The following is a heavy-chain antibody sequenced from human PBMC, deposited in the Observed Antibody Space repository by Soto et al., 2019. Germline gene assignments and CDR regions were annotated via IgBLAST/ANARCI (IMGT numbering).Heavy chain of an antibody. CDR1: GFTFSNAW. CDR3: TNQDYYYGASYYGMDV. Sequence: GGSLRLSCAASGFTFSNAWMNWVRQAPGKGLEWVGRIKSKTDGGTTDYAAPVKGRFTISRDDSKNTLYLQMNSLKTEDTAVYYCTNQDYYYGASYYGMDVWGQGTTVTVSS. J-gene: IGHJ6*02. CDR2: IKSKTDGGTT. D-gene: IGHD3-10*01. V-gene: IGHV3-15*07.